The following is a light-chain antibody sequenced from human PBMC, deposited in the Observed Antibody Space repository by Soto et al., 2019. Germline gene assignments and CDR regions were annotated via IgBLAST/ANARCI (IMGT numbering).Light chain of an antibody. J-gene: IGLJ2*01. Sequence: QSVLTQPASVSGSPGQSITIPCTGTSSDIGGYNYVSWYQQHPGKAPKLMIFDVSYRPSGISDRFSGSKSGNTASLTISGXXXEDEADYYCSSYGASSTLFGGGTKLTVL. CDR3: SSYGASSTL. CDR2: DVS. CDR1: SSDIGGYNY. V-gene: IGLV2-14*03.